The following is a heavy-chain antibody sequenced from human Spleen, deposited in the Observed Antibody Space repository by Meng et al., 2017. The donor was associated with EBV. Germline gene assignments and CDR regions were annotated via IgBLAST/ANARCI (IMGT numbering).Heavy chain of an antibody. CDR2: INHSGST. D-gene: IGHD1-26*01. Sequence: QVQLQQGGAGLLKPSGTLSLTCAVYGGSFSGYYWSWIRQPPGKGLEWIGEINHSGSTNYNPSLKSRVTISVDTSKNQFSLKLSSVTAADTAVYYCARYGSATNSGYYGMDVWGQGTTVTVSS. J-gene: IGHJ6*02. CDR1: GGSFSGYY. V-gene: IGHV4-34*01. CDR3: ARYGSATNSGYYGMDV.